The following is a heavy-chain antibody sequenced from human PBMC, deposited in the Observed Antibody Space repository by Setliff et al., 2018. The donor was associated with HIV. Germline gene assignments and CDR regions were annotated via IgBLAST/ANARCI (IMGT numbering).Heavy chain of an antibody. CDR1: GYSFTNYW. CDR2: IWPDDSDA. CDR3: ARLYDFWSGNSRNYYMDV. V-gene: IGHV5-51*01. D-gene: IGHD3-3*01. J-gene: IGHJ6*03. Sequence: PRESLKISCKGSGYSFTNYWVGWVRQMPGNGLEWVGLIWPDDSDAIYSPSFQGQVTISADKSISTAYLQWSSLKASDTAIYYCARLYDFWSGNSRNYYMDVWGKGTTVTVSS.